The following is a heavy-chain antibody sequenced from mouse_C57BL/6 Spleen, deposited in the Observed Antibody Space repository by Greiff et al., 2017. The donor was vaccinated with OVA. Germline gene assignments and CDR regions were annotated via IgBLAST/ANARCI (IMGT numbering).Heavy chain of an antibody. V-gene: IGHV1-26*01. Sequence: VQLKESGPELVKPGASVKISCKASGYTFTDYYMNWVKQSHGKSLEWIGDINPNNGGTSYNQKFKGKATLTVDKSSSTAYMELRSLTSEDSAVYYCAREGITTVVGGYCDVWGTGTTVTVSS. D-gene: IGHD1-1*01. CDR3: AREGITTVVGGYCDV. CDR2: INPNNGGT. J-gene: IGHJ1*03. CDR1: GYTFTDYY.